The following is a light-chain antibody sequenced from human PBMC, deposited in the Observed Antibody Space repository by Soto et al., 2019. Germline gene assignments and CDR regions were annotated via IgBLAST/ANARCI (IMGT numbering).Light chain of an antibody. CDR1: HTFSSF. V-gene: IGKV1-39*01. CDR2: GAF. J-gene: IGKJ2*01. CDR3: QQTYSPPFT. Sequence: DIQMTQSPSSLSASVGDRVTITCRASHTFSSFLNWYQQKRGKPPTLLLYGAFNLRSGVPSRFAGSGGGAEFRLTISSLQPGDVATYYCQQTYSPPFTFGQGTSLELK.